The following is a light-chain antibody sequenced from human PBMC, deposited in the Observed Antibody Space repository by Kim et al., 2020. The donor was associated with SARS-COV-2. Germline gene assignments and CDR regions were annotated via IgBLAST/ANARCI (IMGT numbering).Light chain of an antibody. J-gene: IGLJ3*02. CDR3: AAWDDSLNGWV. CDR1: TSNIGSNP. Sequence: QRFTIYCSGSTSNIGSNPVSWYQQLPGTAPQLLIYSNDRRPAGVPDRFSGSESGTSASLAISGLQSEDEADYYCAAWDDSLNGWVFGGGTQLTVL. V-gene: IGLV1-44*01. CDR2: SND.